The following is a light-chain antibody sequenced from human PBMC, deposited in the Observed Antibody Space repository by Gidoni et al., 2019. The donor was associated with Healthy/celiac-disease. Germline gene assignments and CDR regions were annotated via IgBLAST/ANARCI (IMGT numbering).Light chain of an antibody. Sequence: QSALTQPAPVSGSPGQSITISCTGTSSDVGSYNLVSWYQQHPGKAPKLMIYEVSKRPSGVSKRFSGSKSGNTASLTISGLQAEDEADYYCCSYAGSSTVVFGGGTKLTVL. CDR1: SSDVGSYNL. CDR3: CSYAGSSTVV. CDR2: EVS. V-gene: IGLV2-23*02. J-gene: IGLJ2*01.